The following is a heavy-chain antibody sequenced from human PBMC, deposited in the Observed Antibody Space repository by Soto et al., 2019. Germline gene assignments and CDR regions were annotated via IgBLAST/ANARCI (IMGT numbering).Heavy chain of an antibody. CDR1: GDSVSSYY. Sequence: QVQLQESGPGLVKPSETLSLSCTVSGDSVSSYYWCWIRQLPGRGLEWIGYIYISGNTNYNPSLKSRVTLSRDTSRNQLSLNRKSVTAADTAVYYCARGVLRYYHYGMDVWGQGTTVTVSS. CDR2: IYISGNT. CDR3: ARGVLRYYHYGMDV. J-gene: IGHJ6*02. V-gene: IGHV4-59*02.